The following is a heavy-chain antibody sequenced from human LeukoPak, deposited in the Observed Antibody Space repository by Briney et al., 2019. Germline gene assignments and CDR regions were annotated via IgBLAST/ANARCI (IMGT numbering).Heavy chain of an antibody. Sequence: ASVKVSCKASGYTFTAYYMHWVRLAPGQGLEWMGWITPNSGGTKYAQRFQGRVTMTRDTSISTAYMELSGLRSDDTAVYYCARVADYDFWSGYLYDYWGQGTLVTVSS. J-gene: IGHJ4*02. D-gene: IGHD3-3*01. V-gene: IGHV1-2*02. CDR3: ARVADYDFWSGYLYDY. CDR2: ITPNSGGT. CDR1: GYTFTAYY.